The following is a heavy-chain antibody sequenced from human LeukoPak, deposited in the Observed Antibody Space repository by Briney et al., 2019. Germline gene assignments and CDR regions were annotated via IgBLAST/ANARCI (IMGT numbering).Heavy chain of an antibody. CDR2: ISGGGGST. CDR1: GFTFSTYA. CDR3: AKGASGSFISGGYYFDY. V-gene: IGHV3-23*01. Sequence: GGSLRLSCAASGFTFSTYAMTWVRQAPGKGLEWVSRISGGGGSTYYADSVKGRFTISRDNSKNTLYLRMNSLRAEDTAVYYCAKGASGSFISGGYYFDYWGQGTLVTVSS. D-gene: IGHD1-26*01. J-gene: IGHJ4*02.